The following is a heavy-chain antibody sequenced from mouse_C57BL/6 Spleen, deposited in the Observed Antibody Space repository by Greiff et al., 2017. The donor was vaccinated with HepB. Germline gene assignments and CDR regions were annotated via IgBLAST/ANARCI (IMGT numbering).Heavy chain of an antibody. V-gene: IGHV1-26*01. Sequence: VKQSHGKSLEWIGDINPNNGGTSYNQKFKGKATLTVDKSSSTAYMELRSLTSEDSAVYYCARDYGNPSWFAYWGQGTLVTVSA. CDR2: INPNNGGT. J-gene: IGHJ3*01. CDR3: ARDYGNPSWFAY. D-gene: IGHD2-1*01.